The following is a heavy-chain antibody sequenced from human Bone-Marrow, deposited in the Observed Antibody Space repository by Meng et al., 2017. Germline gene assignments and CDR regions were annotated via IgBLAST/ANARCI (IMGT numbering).Heavy chain of an antibody. CDR1: GFSFSDHG. V-gene: IGHV3-33*01. Sequence: QAQLVESGGGVVQPERSLRLSCAASGFSFSDHGMHWVRQAPGKGLECVALIWYDGSNKYYADSVKGRFTISRDNFKNTLYLQMNSLRAEDTAVYYCARWGDAKRLDYWGQGTLVTVSS. D-gene: IGHD2-8*01. CDR2: IWYDGSNK. J-gene: IGHJ4*02. CDR3: ARWGDAKRLDY.